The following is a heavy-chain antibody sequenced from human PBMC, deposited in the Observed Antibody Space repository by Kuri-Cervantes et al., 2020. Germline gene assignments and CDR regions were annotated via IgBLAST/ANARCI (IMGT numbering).Heavy chain of an antibody. CDR2: IKQDGSEK. J-gene: IGHJ4*02. CDR1: GFSVSTNY. Sequence: GESLKISCAASGFSVSTNYMTWVRQAPGKGLEWVAKIKQDGSEKYYVDSVKGRFTISRDNAKNSLYLQMNSLRAEDTAVYYCARDPYYGDYVKTFDYWGQGTLVTVSS. CDR3: ARDPYYGDYVKTFDY. D-gene: IGHD4-17*01. V-gene: IGHV3-7*01.